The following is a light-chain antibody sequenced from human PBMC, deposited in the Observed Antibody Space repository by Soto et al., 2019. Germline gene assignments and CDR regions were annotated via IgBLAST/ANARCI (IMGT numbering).Light chain of an antibody. V-gene: IGLV1-47*02. CDR1: SSNIGSNY. CDR3: AAWDDSLRGSVV. Sequence: QLVLTQPPSASGTPGQRVNISCSGSSSNIGSNYVYWYQQLPGTAPKLLIYSNNQRPSGVPDRCSVSKSGTSASLAISGLRSEDEADYYCAAWDDSLRGSVVFGGGTQLTVL. J-gene: IGLJ2*01. CDR2: SNN.